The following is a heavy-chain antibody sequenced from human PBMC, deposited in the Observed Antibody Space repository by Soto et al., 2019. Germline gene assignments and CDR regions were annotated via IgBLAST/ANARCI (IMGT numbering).Heavy chain of an antibody. CDR2: VHPNSGGT. CDR3: AKELQRGMDV. CDR1: GYTFSVYH. Sequence: GASVKVSCKASGYTFSVYHMHWVRQAPGQGLEWMGWVHPNSGGTNYAQSFEGRVTMTRDTSINTAYVELSRLTSDDTAVYYCAKELQRGMDVWGQGTTVTVS. J-gene: IGHJ6*02. V-gene: IGHV1-2*02. D-gene: IGHD4-4*01.